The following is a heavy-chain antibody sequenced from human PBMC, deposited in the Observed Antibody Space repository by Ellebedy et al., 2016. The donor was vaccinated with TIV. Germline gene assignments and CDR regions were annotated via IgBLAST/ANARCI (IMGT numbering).Heavy chain of an antibody. CDR1: GFTFSTYA. CDR2: ISGNGGST. V-gene: IGHV3-64D*09. J-gene: IGHJ4*02. D-gene: IGHD6-19*01. Sequence: GESLKISCSGSGFTFSTYAMHWVRQAPGKGLEYVSAISGNGGSTYYADSVKGRFTISRDNSQNTLYLQMSSQRAEDTAVYYCVKEKENSGSPYYFHYWGQGTLVTVSS. CDR3: VKEKENSGSPYYFHY.